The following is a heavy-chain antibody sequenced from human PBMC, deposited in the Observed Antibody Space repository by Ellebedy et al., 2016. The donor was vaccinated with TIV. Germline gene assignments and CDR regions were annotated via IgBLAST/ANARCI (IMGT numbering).Heavy chain of an antibody. D-gene: IGHD2-21*02. CDR2: ITNDGVP. J-gene: IGHJ6*03. CDR1: GLTFSPYA. CDR3: AEVGSSVCYGGTCYYLDV. V-gene: IGHV3-23*01. Sequence: GESLKISCAASGLTFSPYAMTWVRQAPGKGLEWVSAITNDGVPFYADSMKGRFTISGDKSKNTLYLQMDSLRAEDTAIYYCAEVGSSVCYGGTCYYLDVWGKGTTVTVSS.